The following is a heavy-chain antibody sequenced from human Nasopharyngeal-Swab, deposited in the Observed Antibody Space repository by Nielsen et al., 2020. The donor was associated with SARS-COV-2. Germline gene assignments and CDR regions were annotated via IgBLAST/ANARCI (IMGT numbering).Heavy chain of an antibody. Sequence: SVKVSCKASGYIFTSYGISWVRQAPGQGLEWMGGIIPIFGTANYAQKFQGRVTITADESTSTAYMELSSLRSEDTAVYYCASRGGANYDILTGYFDYWGQGTLVTVSS. CDR2: IIPIFGTA. V-gene: IGHV1-69*13. CDR3: ASRGGANYDILTGYFDY. D-gene: IGHD3-9*01. CDR1: GYIFTSYG. J-gene: IGHJ4*02.